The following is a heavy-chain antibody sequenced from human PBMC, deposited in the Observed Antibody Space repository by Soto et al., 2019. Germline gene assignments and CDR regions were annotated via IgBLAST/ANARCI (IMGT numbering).Heavy chain of an antibody. CDR3: ARDTWSSSVTTKSQKLNWFYP. CDR2: ISSSSSSYI. CDR1: GFTFSSYS. V-gene: IGHV3-21*01. J-gene: IGHJ5*02. Sequence: LRLSCAASGFTFSSYSMNWVRQAPGKGLEWVSSISSSSSSYIYYADSVKGRFTISRDNAKNSLYLQMNSLGAEDTAVYYCARDTWSSSVTTKSQKLNWFYPWGQVTL. D-gene: IGHD4-17*01.